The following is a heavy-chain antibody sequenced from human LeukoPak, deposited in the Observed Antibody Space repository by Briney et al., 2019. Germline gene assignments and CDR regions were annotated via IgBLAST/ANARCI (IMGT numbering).Heavy chain of an antibody. CDR3: ARAHSTYYYDSSGFSDY. D-gene: IGHD3-22*01. J-gene: IGHJ4*02. CDR1: GYTFTTYY. V-gene: IGHV1-46*01. Sequence: ASVKVSCKASGYTFTTYYMHWVRQAPGQGLEWMGIINPSGGSTSYAQKFQGRGTMTRDTSTSTVYMELSSLRSEDTAVYYCARAHSTYYYDSSGFSDYWGQGTLVTVSS. CDR2: INPSGGST.